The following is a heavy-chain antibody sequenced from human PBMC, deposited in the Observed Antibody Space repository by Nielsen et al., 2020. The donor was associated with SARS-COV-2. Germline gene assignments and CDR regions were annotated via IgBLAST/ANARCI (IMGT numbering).Heavy chain of an antibody. D-gene: IGHD7-27*01. CDR1: GFTFSSYA. J-gene: IGHJ4*02. CDR2: ISYDGSNK. V-gene: IGHV3-30*04. CDR3: AKTGDPGATWYYFDY. Sequence: GESLKISCAASGFTFSSYAMRWVRQAPGKGLEWVAVISYDGSNKYYADSVKGRFTISRDNSKNTLYLQMNSLRAEDTAVYYCAKTGDPGATWYYFDYWGQGTLVTVPS.